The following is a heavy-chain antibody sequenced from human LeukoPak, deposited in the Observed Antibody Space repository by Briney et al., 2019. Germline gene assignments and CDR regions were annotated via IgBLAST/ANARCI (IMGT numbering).Heavy chain of an antibody. Sequence: GGSLRLSCAASGVTFSGYAMHWVRQAPGKGLEYVSAISSNGGSTYYANSVKGRFTISRDNSKNTLYLQMGSLRAEDMAVYYCARDRTAVAGPIDYWGQGTLVTVSS. D-gene: IGHD6-19*01. V-gene: IGHV3-64*01. J-gene: IGHJ4*02. CDR3: ARDRTAVAGPIDY. CDR1: GVTFSGYA. CDR2: ISSNGGST.